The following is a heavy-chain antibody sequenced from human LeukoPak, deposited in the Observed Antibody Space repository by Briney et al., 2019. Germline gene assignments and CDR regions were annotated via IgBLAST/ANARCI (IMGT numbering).Heavy chain of an antibody. Sequence: GGSLRLSCAAYGFTFSDYYMSWIRQAPGRGLGWVSYISSSGSSDKYYAGWVKGQVTISRDNAKNSLYVQMNSMRAEDTAIYYCARDNDLRYGYGHYGDAFAIWGQGIMVTVSA. D-gene: IGHD4-17*01. CDR2: ISSSGSSDK. V-gene: IGHV3-11*01. CDR3: ARDNDLRYGYGHYGDAFAI. J-gene: IGHJ3*02. CDR1: GFTFSDYY.